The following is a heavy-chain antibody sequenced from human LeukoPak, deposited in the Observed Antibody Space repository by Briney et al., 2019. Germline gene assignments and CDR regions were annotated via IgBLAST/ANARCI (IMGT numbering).Heavy chain of an antibody. CDR3: ARDSTNGVFNYYYYMDV. J-gene: IGHJ6*03. CDR2: ITLSSSTI. V-gene: IGHV3-48*01. D-gene: IGHD2-8*01. CDR1: GFTFSNYN. Sequence: PGGSLRLSCAASGFTFSNYNMNWVRQAPGKGLEWVSYITLSSSTIYYADSVKGRFTISRDNAKNSLYLQMNSLRAEDTAVYYCARDSTNGVFNYYYYMDVWGKGTTVTVSS.